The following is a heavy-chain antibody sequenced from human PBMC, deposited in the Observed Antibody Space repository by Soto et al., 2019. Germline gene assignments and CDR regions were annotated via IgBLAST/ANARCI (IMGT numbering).Heavy chain of an antibody. V-gene: IGHV4-31*03. CDR1: GGSISSGGYY. Sequence: SETLSLTCTVSGGSISSGGYYWSWIRQHPGKGLEWIGYIYYSGSTYYNPSLKSRVTISVDTSKNQFSLKLSSVTAADTAVYYCARDYNNWFDPWGQGTLVTVAS. J-gene: IGHJ5*02. CDR2: IYYSGST. CDR3: ARDYNNWFDP.